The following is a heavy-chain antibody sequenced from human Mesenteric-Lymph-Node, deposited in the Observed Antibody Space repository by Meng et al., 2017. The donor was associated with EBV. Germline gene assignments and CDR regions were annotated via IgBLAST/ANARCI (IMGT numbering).Heavy chain of an antibody. CDR2: IYYSGST. V-gene: IGHV4-30-4*01. D-gene: IGHD6-19*01. J-gene: IGHJ4*02. Sequence: HVRLQESGPGLVKPSRTLSLTCAVSVGSISSGGYYWSWIRQPPGKGLEWIGYIYYSGSTYYNPSLKSRVTISVDTSKNQFSLKLSSVTAADTAVYYCARVEQWLLYFDYWGQGTLVTVSS. CDR3: ARVEQWLLYFDY. CDR1: VGSISSGGYY.